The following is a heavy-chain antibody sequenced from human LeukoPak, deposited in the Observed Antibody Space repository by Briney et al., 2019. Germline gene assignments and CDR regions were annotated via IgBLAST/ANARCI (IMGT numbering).Heavy chain of an antibody. J-gene: IGHJ6*02. CDR1: GFTFSSYA. CDR2: IKQDGSEK. Sequence: GGSLRLSCAASGFTFSSYAMSWARQAPGKGLEWVANIKQDGSEKYYVDSVKGRFTISRDNAKNSLYLQMNSLRAEDTAVYYCARDHRYYDFWSGYSPYYYYGMDVWGQGTTVTVSS. D-gene: IGHD3-3*01. V-gene: IGHV3-7*03. CDR3: ARDHRYYDFWSGYSPYYYYGMDV.